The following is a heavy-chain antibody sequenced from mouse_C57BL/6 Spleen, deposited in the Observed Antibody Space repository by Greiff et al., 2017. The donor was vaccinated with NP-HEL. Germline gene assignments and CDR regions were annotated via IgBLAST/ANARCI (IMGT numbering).Heavy chain of an antibody. J-gene: IGHJ2*01. CDR1: GFTFNTYA. CDR3: VRGPSYYFDY. V-gene: IGHV10-3*01. CDR2: IRSKSSPYAT. D-gene: IGHD1-1*01. Sequence: EVKLQESGGGLVQPKGSLKLSCAASGFTFNTYAMHWVRQAPGKRLEWVARIRSKSSPYATSSADSVKDSFTISRDDSQSMLYLQMNNLKTEDTAMYYCVRGPSYYFDYWGQGTTLTVSS.